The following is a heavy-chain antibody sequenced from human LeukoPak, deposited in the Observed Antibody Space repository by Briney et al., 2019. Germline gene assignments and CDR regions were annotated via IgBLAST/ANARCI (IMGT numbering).Heavy chain of an antibody. CDR1: GFTVSSTY. D-gene: IGHD1-7*01. Sequence: GGFLRLSCAASGFTVSSTYMSWVRQAPRKGLEWVSVIYSGGSTSYADSVKCRYTTTSDNSKNTLYLQTNSLRAEDTAVYYCASEAPGGITGTTDNPWGQGTLVTVSS. J-gene: IGHJ5*02. CDR2: IYSGGST. CDR3: ASEAPGGITGTTDNP. V-gene: IGHV3-66*02.